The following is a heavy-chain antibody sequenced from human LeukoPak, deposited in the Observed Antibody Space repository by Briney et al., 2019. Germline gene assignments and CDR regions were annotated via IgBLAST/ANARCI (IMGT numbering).Heavy chain of an antibody. CDR1: GYTFTSYD. Sequence: ASVKVSCKASGYTFTSYDINWVRQATGQGLEGMGWMNPNSGNTGYAQKFQGRVTMTRNTSISTAYMELSSLRSEDTAVYYCARGRIYGYEYDSSGYYPQSYYFDYWGQGTLVTVSS. V-gene: IGHV1-8*01. CDR3: ARGRIYGYEYDSSGYYPQSYYFDY. D-gene: IGHD3-22*01. J-gene: IGHJ4*02. CDR2: MNPNSGNT.